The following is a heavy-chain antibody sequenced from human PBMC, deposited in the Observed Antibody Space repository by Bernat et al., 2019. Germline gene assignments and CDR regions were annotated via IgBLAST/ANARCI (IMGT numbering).Heavy chain of an antibody. CDR2: ISAGGTT. Sequence: EVQLVESGGGLVKPGGSLRLSCAASGFTFSSYSMNWVRQAPGKGLEWVSSISAGGTTYYADSVKGRFTISRDNSKTTLYLQMNSLRAEDTAVYYCAKEGAAAQVEYFQSWGQGTLVIVSS. CDR1: GFTFSSYS. D-gene: IGHD2-15*01. J-gene: IGHJ1*01. CDR3: AKEGAAAQVEYFQS. V-gene: IGHV3-21*04.